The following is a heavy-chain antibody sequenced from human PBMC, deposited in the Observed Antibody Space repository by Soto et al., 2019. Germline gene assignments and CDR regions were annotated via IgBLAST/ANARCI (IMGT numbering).Heavy chain of an antibody. CDR2: VNPILSMS. V-gene: IGHV1-69*04. Sequence: QVQVVQSGAEVKRPGSSVKVSCKASGDTFNFYSINWVRQAPGLGLEWMGRVNPILSMSNYAPRLQGRVTMTADKSTSTAYMELSGLRSADTAIYYCATSYGSGYRAFDFWGQGALVTVSS. CDR3: ATSYGSGYRAFDF. CDR1: GDTFNFYS. D-gene: IGHD3-10*01. J-gene: IGHJ4*02.